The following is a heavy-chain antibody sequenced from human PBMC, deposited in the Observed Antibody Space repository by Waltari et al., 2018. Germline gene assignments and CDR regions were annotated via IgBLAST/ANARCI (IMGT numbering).Heavy chain of an antibody. J-gene: IGHJ4*02. Sequence: EVQLVESGGGLIQPGGSLRLSCAASGFTVSSNYMSWVRQAPGKGLEWVSVIYSGGSTYYADSVKGRFTISRDNSKNTLYLQMNSLRAEDTAVYYCASSPTNYDFWSGYPLLDYWGQGTLVTVSS. V-gene: IGHV3-53*01. CDR1: GFTVSSNY. CDR2: IYSGGST. CDR3: ASSPTNYDFWSGYPLLDY. D-gene: IGHD3-3*01.